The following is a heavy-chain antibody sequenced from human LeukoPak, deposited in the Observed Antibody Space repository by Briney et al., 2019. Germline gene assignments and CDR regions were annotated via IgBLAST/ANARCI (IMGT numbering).Heavy chain of an antibody. CDR3: ATDSPSYDFWSGYRATKFDY. J-gene: IGHJ4*02. Sequence: GASVKVSCKVSGYTLTELSMHWVRQAPGKGLEWMGGFDPEDGETIYAQKFQGRVTMTEDTSTDTAYMELSSLRSEDTAVYYCATDSPSYDFWSGYRATKFDYWGQGTLVTVSS. CDR2: FDPEDGET. V-gene: IGHV1-24*01. D-gene: IGHD3-3*01. CDR1: GYTLTELS.